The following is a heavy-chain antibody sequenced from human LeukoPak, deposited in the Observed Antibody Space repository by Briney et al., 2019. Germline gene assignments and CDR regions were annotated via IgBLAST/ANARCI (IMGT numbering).Heavy chain of an antibody. CDR1: GGSFSGYY. Sequence: NLSETLSLTCAVYGGSFSGYYWSWIRQPPGKGLEWIGEINHSGSTNYNPSLKSRVTISVDTSKNQFSLKLSSVTAADTAVYYCARGYDILTGYYCIGYWGQGTLVTVSS. V-gene: IGHV4-34*01. CDR3: ARGYDILTGYYCIGY. CDR2: INHSGST. J-gene: IGHJ4*02. D-gene: IGHD3-9*01.